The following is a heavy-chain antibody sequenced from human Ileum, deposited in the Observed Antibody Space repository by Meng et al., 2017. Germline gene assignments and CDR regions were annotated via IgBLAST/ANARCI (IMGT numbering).Heavy chain of an antibody. V-gene: IGHV4-34*01. D-gene: IGHD6-13*01. CDR2: INRGGNT. CDR1: GGSCSGDY. CDR3: ARAWSSSWSFLDF. Sequence: GVGFLKTSETLSLTCAVSGGSCSGDYWTWIRQSPGKGLEWIGEINRGGNTNYNPSLKSRITMSVDTSKNQFFLNLTSVTPADTAVYYCARAWSSSWSFLDFWGQGGLVTVSS. J-gene: IGHJ4*02.